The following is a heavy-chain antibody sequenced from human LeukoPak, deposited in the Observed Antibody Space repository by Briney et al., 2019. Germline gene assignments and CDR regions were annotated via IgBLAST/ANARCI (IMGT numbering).Heavy chain of an antibody. CDR1: GGSISSYY. Sequence: SETLPLTCTVSGGSISSYYWSWIRQPPGKGLEWIGYIYYSGSTNYNPSLKSRVTISVDTSKNQFSLKLSSVTAADTAVYYCARGTTVTTSGMDVWGQGTTVTVSS. CDR3: ARGTTVTTSGMDV. CDR2: IYYSGST. V-gene: IGHV4-59*01. J-gene: IGHJ6*02. D-gene: IGHD4-11*01.